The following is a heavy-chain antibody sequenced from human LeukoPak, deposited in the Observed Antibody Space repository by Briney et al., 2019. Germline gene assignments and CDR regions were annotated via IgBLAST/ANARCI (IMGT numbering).Heavy chain of an antibody. Sequence: SETLSLTCTVSGGSISSGGYYWSWIRQPPGKGLEWIGYIYHSGSTYYNPSLKSRVTISVDRSKNQFSLKLSSVAAADTAVYYCARDGATYCGGDCYPGWWFFDIWGQGTMVTVSS. J-gene: IGHJ3*02. CDR1: GGSISSGGYY. D-gene: IGHD2-21*01. V-gene: IGHV4-30-2*01. CDR2: IYHSGST. CDR3: ARDGATYCGGDCYPGWWFFDI.